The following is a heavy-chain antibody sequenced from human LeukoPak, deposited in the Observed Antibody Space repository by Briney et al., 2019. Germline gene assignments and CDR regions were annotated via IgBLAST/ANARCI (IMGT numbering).Heavy chain of an antibody. J-gene: IGHJ5*02. CDR2: ISSSATYI. Sequence: PGGSLRLSCAASGFTFSSYNMIWVRQAPGKGLEWVPSISSSATYIYYTDSLKGRFTISRDNAKNSLYLQMNSLRAEDTAVYYCERANLDSSFDPWGQGTLVTVSS. CDR1: GFTFSSYN. CDR3: ERANLDSSFDP. V-gene: IGHV3-21*06.